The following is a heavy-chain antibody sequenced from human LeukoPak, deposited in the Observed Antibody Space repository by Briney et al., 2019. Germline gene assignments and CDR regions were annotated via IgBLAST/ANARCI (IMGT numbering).Heavy chain of an antibody. CDR2: ISYDGSNK. D-gene: IGHD3-3*01. J-gene: IGHJ4*02. Sequence: GGSLRLSCAASGFIFSSYAMHWVRQAPGKGLEWVAVISYDGSNKYYGDSVKGRFTTSRDNAKNTLFLQMNSLRAEDTAVYYCTRDFDFSSAIWGQGTLVTVSS. CDR1: GFIFSSYA. V-gene: IGHV3-30-3*01. CDR3: TRDFDFSSAI.